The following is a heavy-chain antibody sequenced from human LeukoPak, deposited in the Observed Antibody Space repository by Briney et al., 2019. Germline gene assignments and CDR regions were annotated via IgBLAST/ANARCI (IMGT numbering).Heavy chain of an antibody. CDR1: GFTFSSYG. J-gene: IGHJ6*03. CDR3: AKVGSGEPYYYYYYMDV. D-gene: IGHD3-10*01. Sequence: GGSLRLSCAASGFTFSSYGMHWVRQARGKGLEGVAFIRYEGSNKYYADSVKGRFTIARDNSKNTLYLQMNSLRAEDTAVYYCAKVGSGEPYYYYYYMDVWGKGTTVTVPS. CDR2: IRYEGSNK. V-gene: IGHV3-30*02.